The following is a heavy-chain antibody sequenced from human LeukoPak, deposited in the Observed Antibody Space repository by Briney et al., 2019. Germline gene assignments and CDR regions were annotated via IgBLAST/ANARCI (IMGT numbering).Heavy chain of an antibody. Sequence: GGSLRLSCAASGFTFSSYAMSWVRQAPGKGVEWVSAISGSGGSTYYADSVKGRFTISRDNSKNTLYLQMNSLRAEDTAVYYCAKIVVPAARFGWFDPWGQGTLVTVSS. V-gene: IGHV3-23*01. D-gene: IGHD2-2*01. CDR3: AKIVVPAARFGWFDP. CDR2: ISGSGGST. J-gene: IGHJ5*02. CDR1: GFTFSSYA.